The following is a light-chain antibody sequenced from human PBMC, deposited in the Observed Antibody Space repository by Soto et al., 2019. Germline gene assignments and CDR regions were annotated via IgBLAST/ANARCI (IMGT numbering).Light chain of an antibody. Sequence: DIQITHSPSNLSGPVGDKVTLTFRASQVFTTWSAWYQQKPGKAPKLLIYKASSLENGVPSRFSGSGSGTEFTLTISCLQPDDFATYYCQQYNSNSLLTFGGGTKVDSK. CDR3: QQYNSNSLLT. CDR2: KAS. J-gene: IGKJ4*01. CDR1: QVFTTW. V-gene: IGKV1-5*03.